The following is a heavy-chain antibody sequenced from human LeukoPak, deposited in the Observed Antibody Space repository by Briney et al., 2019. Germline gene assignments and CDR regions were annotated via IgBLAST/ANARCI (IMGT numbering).Heavy chain of an antibody. CDR3: VRGSPGGDLYYFDY. CDR2: ISTNGGRT. D-gene: IGHD2-21*02. J-gene: IGHJ4*02. CDR1: GLSFSDYD. Sequence: GGSLRLSCSPSGLSFSDYDMHWVRQAPGKGLEYVSAISTNGGRTYYADSVKGRFTISRDNSKNTLYLQMSSLRVEDTAVYYCVRGSPGGDLYYFDYWGQGTLVTVSS. V-gene: IGHV3-64D*06.